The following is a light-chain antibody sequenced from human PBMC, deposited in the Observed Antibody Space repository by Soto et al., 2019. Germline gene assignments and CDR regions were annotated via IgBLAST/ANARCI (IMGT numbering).Light chain of an antibody. V-gene: IGKV1-39*01. CDR2: AAS. CDR1: QSINNC. Sequence: DIQMTQSPSSLSASVGDRVTITCRASQSINNCLSWFQQKPGQAPKLLIYAASSLQSGVPSRFSGSGSGTDFILTIDSLQPDDFATYVCHQTYFAPATFGQGTKVGVK. J-gene: IGKJ1*01. CDR3: HQTYFAPAT.